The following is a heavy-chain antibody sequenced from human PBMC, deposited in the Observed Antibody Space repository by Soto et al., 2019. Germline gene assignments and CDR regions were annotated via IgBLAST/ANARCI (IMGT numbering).Heavy chain of an antibody. CDR1: GFTFSSYA. Sequence: EVQLLESGGGLVQPGGSLRLSCAASGFTFSSYAMSWVRQAPGKGLEWVSAISGSGGSTYYADSVKGRFTISRDNSKNTLYLQMNSLRAEDTAVYYCPTATGGGIVVGREAQGYYFDYWGQGTLVTVSS. CDR2: ISGSGGST. J-gene: IGHJ4*02. V-gene: IGHV3-23*01. D-gene: IGHD2-15*01. CDR3: PTATGGGIVVGREAQGYYFDY.